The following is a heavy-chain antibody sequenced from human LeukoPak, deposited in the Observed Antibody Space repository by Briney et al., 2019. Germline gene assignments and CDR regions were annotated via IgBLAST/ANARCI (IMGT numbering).Heavy chain of an antibody. Sequence: PGGSLRLSCTASGFTFGDYAMSWVRQAPGKGLEWVGFIRSKAYGGTTEYAASVKGRFTISRDDSKSIAYLQMNSLKTEDTAVYYCTRSVRYYGSGSYPQFYYFDYWGQGTLVTVSS. CDR3: TRSVRYYGSGSYPQFYYFDY. D-gene: IGHD3-10*01. V-gene: IGHV3-49*04. J-gene: IGHJ4*02. CDR1: GFTFGDYA. CDR2: IRSKAYGGTT.